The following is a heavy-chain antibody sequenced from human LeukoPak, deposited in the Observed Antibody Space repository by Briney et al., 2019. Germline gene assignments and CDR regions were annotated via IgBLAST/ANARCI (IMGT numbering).Heavy chain of an antibody. Sequence: PSETLSLTCAVYGGSFSVYYWSWIRQPPGKGLEWIGEINHSGSTNYNPSLKSRVTISVDTSKNQFSLKLSSVTAADTAVYYCARGPSKLVVVTSGRWFDPWGQGTLITVSS. CDR1: GGSFSVYY. CDR2: INHSGST. CDR3: ARGPSKLVVVTSGRWFDP. V-gene: IGHV4-34*01. J-gene: IGHJ5*02. D-gene: IGHD2-21*02.